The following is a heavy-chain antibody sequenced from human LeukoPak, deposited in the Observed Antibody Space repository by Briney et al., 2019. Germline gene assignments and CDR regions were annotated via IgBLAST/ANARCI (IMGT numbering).Heavy chain of an antibody. CDR3: ARGMSYDFWSGYYRVATYYFDY. CDR2: INHSGGT. Sequence: ASETLSFTCAVYGGTFSGYYWSWIRQPPGKGLEWIGEINHSGGTNYNPSLKSRVTISVDTSKNQFSLKLSSVTAADTAVYYCARGMSYDFWSGYYRVATYYFDYWGQGTLVTVSS. J-gene: IGHJ4*02. D-gene: IGHD3-3*01. CDR1: GGTFSGYY. V-gene: IGHV4-34*01.